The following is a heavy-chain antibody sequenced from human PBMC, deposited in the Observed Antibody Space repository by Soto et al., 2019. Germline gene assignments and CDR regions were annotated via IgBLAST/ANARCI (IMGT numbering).Heavy chain of an antibody. CDR1: GFTFSSYA. CDR2: ISGSGGST. Sequence: GGSLRLACAASGFTFSSYAMSWVRQAPGKGLEWVSAISGSGGSTYYADSVKGRFTISRDNSKNTLYLQMNSLRAEDTAVYYCAKDYYGPGNPGPFDYWGQGTLVTVSS. CDR3: AKDYYGPGNPGPFDY. J-gene: IGHJ4*02. V-gene: IGHV3-23*01. D-gene: IGHD3-10*01.